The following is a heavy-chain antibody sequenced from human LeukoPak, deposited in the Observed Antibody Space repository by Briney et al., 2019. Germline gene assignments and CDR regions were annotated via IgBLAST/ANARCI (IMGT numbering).Heavy chain of an antibody. CDR1: GGSISSSNW. J-gene: IGHJ5*02. CDR2: IYHSGST. Sequence: SETLSLTCAVSGGSISSSNWWSWVRQPPGKGLEWIGEIYHSGSTNYNPSLKSRVTISVDTSKNQLSLKLSSVTAADTAVYYCARRRLSYDYVWGSYRSWFDPWGQGTLVTVSS. CDR3: ARRRLSYDYVWGSYRSWFDP. V-gene: IGHV4-4*02. D-gene: IGHD3-16*02.